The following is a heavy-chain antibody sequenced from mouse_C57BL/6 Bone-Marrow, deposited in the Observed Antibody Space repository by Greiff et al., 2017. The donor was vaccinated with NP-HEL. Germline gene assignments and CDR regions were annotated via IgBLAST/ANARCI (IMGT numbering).Heavy chain of an antibody. CDR2: IYPGDGDT. D-gene: IGHD2-14*01. J-gene: IGHJ1*03. V-gene: IGHV1-82*01. CDR3: ARWGTYFDV. Sequence: VQLQQSGPELVKPGASVKISCKASGYAFSSSWMNWVKQRPGKGLEWIGRIYPGDGDTNYNGKFKGKATLTADKSSSTAYMQLSSLTSDDSAVYFCARWGTYFDVWGTGTTVTVSS. CDR1: GYAFSSSW.